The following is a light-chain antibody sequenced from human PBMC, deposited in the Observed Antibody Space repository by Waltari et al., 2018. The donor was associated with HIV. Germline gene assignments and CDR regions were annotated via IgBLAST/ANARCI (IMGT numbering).Light chain of an antibody. CDR1: QSLLHSNGYNY. CDR3: MQALQTPRT. J-gene: IGKJ1*01. Sequence: DIVITQSPLFLPVTPGEPASISCRSSQSLLHSNGYNYLDWYLQKPGQSPQLLIFLGSNRASGVPDRFSVSGSETDFTLKISRVEAEDVGVYYCMQALQTPRTFGQGTKVEIK. V-gene: IGKV2-28*01. CDR2: LGS.